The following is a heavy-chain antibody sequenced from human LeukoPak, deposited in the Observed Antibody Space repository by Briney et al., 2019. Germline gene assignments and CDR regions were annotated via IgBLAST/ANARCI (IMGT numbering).Heavy chain of an antibody. CDR3: ARVPIRGGRGVQNGRQYYFDY. V-gene: IGHV1-46*01. CDR2: INPSGGST. J-gene: IGHJ4*02. Sequence: ASVKVSCKASGYTFTSYYMHWVRQAPGQGLEWMGIINPSGGSTSYAQKFQGRVAMTRDTSTSTVYMELSSLRSEDTAVYYCARVPIRGGRGVQNGRQYYFDYWGQGTLVTVSS. D-gene: IGHD1-26*01. CDR1: GYTFTSYY.